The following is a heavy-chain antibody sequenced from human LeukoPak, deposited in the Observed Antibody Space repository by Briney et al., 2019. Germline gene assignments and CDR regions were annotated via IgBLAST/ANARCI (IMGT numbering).Heavy chain of an antibody. D-gene: IGHD3-16*02. J-gene: IGHJ5*02. CDR3: SGGIRLGELSS. CDR1: GFTYDDYG. V-gene: IGHV3-20*04. Sequence: PGGSLRLSCAASGFTYDDYGMSWVRQAPGNGLEWVSGINWNGGSTGYADSVKGRFTISRDNAKNSLYLQMNSLRAEDTALYYCSGGIRLGELSSWGQGTLVTVSS. CDR2: INWNGGST.